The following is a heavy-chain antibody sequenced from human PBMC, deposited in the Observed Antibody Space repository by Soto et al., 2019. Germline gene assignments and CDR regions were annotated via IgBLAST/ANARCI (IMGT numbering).Heavy chain of an antibody. CDR1: GFTFSSYG. CDR2: IWYDGSNK. D-gene: IGHD3-16*01. Sequence: QVQLVESGGGVVQPGRSLRLSCAASGFTFSSYGMHWVRQAPGKGLEWVAVIWYDGSNKYYADSVKGRFTISRDNSKNTLYLQMNSLRAEDTAVYYCARDWGIAFPPTHWFDPWGQGTLVTVSS. V-gene: IGHV3-33*01. J-gene: IGHJ5*02. CDR3: ARDWGIAFPPTHWFDP.